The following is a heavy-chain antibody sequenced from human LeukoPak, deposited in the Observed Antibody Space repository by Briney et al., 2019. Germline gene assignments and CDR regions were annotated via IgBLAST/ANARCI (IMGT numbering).Heavy chain of an antibody. J-gene: IGHJ4*02. CDR3: ARDSYGLDY. CDR1: GFNFNTHG. Sequence: PGGSLRLSCVASGFNFNTHGMHWVRQAPGRGLEWVAVIRYDGSNKYYADSVMGRFTISRDNSKNTLYLQTDSLRAEDTAVYYCARDSYGLDYWGQGTLVTVSS. CDR2: IRYDGSNK. D-gene: IGHD5-18*01. V-gene: IGHV3-33*01.